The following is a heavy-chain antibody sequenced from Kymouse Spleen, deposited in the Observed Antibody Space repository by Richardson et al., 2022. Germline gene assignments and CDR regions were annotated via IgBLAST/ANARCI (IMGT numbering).Heavy chain of an antibody. CDR3: ARSDYGSGSSYFDY. D-gene: IGHD3-10*01. CDR2: INHSGST. CDR1: GGSFSGYY. J-gene: IGHJ4*02. Sequence: QVQLQQWGAGLLKPSETLSLTCAVYGGSFSGYYWSWIRQPPGKGLEWIGEINHSGSTNYNPSLKSRVTISVDTSKNQFSLKLSSVTAADTAVYYCARSDYGSGSSYFDYWGQGTLVTVSS. V-gene: IGHV4-34*01.